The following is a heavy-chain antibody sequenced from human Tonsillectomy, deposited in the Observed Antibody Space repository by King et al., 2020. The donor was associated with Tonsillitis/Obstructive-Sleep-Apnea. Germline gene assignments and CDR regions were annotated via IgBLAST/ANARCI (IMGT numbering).Heavy chain of an antibody. CDR2: ISYDGTNT. V-gene: IGHV3-30*04. CDR3: ARDLRDRDV. D-gene: IGHD5-24*01. CDR1: GFAFSSFA. J-gene: IGHJ6*04. Sequence: VQLVESGGGVVQPGRSLRLSCAASGFAFSSFAMHWVRQAPGKGLEWVALISYDGTNTNYADSVKGRFTISRDNSKNALYLQMNSLRTEDTSVYYCARDLRDRDVWGKGTTVIVSS.